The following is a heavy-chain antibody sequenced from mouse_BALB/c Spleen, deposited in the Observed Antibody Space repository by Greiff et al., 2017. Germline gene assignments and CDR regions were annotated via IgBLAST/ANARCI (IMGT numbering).Heavy chain of an antibody. J-gene: IGHJ3*01. V-gene: IGHV5-6-4*01. CDR3: TRGLFAY. CDR2: ISSGGSYI. Sequence: EVHLVESGGGLVKPGGSLKLSCAASGFTFSSYTMSWVRQTPEKRLEWVATISSGGSYIYYPDSVKGRFTISRDNAKNTLYLQMSSLKSEDTAMYYCTRGLFAYWGQGTLVTVSA. CDR1: GFTFSSYT.